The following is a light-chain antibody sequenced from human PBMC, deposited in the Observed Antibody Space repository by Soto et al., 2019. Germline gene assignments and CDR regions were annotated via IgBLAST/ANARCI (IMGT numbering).Light chain of an antibody. CDR1: SANIGSNY. J-gene: IGLJ1*01. V-gene: IGLV1-47*01. CDR2: RNN. Sequence: SVLTQPPSASWSPRRRVLISCFGSSANIGSNYVYWYQQLPGTAPKLLIYRNNQRPSGVPDRFSGSKSGTSASLAISGLRSEDEADYYCAAWDDRLLYVFGTGNKVTVL. CDR3: AAWDDRLLYV.